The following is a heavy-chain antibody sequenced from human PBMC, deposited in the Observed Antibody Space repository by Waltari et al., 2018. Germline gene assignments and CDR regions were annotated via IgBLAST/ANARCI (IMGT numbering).Heavy chain of an antibody. V-gene: IGHV3-21*03. D-gene: IGHD6-19*01. J-gene: IGHJ3*02. CDR1: GFTFSSYS. CDR2: ISSSSSYI. CDR3: ARDWAAVADDAFDI. Sequence: EVQLVESGGGLVKPGGSLRLSCAASGFTFSSYSMNWVRQAPGKGLEWVSSISSSSSYIYYVDSVKGRFTISRDNAKNSLYLQMNSLRAEDTAVYYCARDWAAVADDAFDIWGQGTMVTVSS.